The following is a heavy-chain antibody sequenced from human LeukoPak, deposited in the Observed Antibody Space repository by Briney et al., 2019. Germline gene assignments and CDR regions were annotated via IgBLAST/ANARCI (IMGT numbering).Heavy chain of an antibody. V-gene: IGHV3-23*01. CDR1: GLTFGSYA. D-gene: IGHD3-9*01. J-gene: IGHJ4*02. Sequence: GRCLRLSWAASGLTFGSYAMTWVRHAQGKGLEWVSGISGSGGNTYYADSVKGRFTISRDNSKNTLYLQMNSLRAEDTAVYYCAKEIRDYEILSGSGGVDYWGQGTLVTVSS. CDR3: AKEIRDYEILSGSGGVDY. CDR2: ISGSGGNT.